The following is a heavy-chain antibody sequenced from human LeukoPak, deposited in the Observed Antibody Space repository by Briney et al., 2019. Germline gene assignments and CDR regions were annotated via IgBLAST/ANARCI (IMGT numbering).Heavy chain of an antibody. CDR1: GFTFSSYA. CDR3: AREYSSSWYGYFDY. V-gene: IGHV3-30-3*01. J-gene: IGHJ4*02. CDR2: ISYDGSNK. D-gene: IGHD6-13*01. Sequence: NPGGSLRLSCAASGFTFSSYAMHWVRQAPGKGLEWVAVISYDGSNKYYADSVKGRFTISGDNSKNTLYLQMNSLGAEDTAVYYCAREYSSSWYGYFDYWGQGTLVTVSS.